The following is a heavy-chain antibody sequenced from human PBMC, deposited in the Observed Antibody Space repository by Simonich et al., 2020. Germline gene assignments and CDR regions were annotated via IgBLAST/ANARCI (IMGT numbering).Heavy chain of an antibody. V-gene: IGHV3-74*01. CDR1: GFTFSSYL. Sequence: EVQLVESGGGLVQPGGSLRLSCAASGFTFSSYLMHWVRKAPGMGLRRCPRINGDRSSTSPGDSERGRFTISRDNAKNTLYLQMNSLRAEDTAVYYCARDLLDRGLDYNFWSGFSGFYNWFDPWGQGTLVTVSS. CDR2: INGDRSST. D-gene: IGHD3-3*01. CDR3: ARDLLDRGLDYNFWSGFSGFYNWFDP. J-gene: IGHJ5*02.